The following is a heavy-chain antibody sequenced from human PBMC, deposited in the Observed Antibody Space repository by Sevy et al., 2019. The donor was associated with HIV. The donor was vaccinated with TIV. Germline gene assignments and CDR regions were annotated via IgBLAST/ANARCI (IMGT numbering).Heavy chain of an antibody. D-gene: IGHD6-13*01. V-gene: IGHV3-30-3*01. CDR1: GFTFSSYA. CDR2: ILYDGSNK. J-gene: IGHJ6*02. Sequence: GGSLRLSCAASGFTFSSYAMHWVRQAPGKGLEWVAVILYDGSNKYYADSVKGRFTISRDNSKNTLYLQMNSLRAEDTDVYYCAREGMAAAYGMDVWGQGTTVTVSS. CDR3: AREGMAAAYGMDV.